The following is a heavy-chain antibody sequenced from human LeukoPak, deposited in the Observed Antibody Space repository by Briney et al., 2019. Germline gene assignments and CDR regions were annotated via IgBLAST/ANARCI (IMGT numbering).Heavy chain of an antibody. V-gene: IGHV1-18*01. CDR3: ARDESFWSGYYNYYYYYMDV. D-gene: IGHD3-3*01. CDR1: GYTFTSYG. J-gene: IGHJ6*03. CDR2: ISAYNGNT. Sequence: ASVKVSCKASGYTFTSYGISWVRQAPGQGLEWMGWISAYNGNTNYAQKFQGRVTMTRDTSISTAYMELSRLRSDDTAVYYCARDESFWSGYYNYYYYYMDVWGKGTTVTVSS.